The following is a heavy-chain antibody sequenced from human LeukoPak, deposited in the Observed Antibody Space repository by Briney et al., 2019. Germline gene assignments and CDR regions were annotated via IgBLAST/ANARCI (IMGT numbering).Heavy chain of an antibody. Sequence: GGSLRLSCAASGFSFSNHIMNWVRQAPGKGLEWVSSISPSSTYIYYGDSVKGRFTISRDNAKNSLYLQMNSLRAEDTAVYYCARHLSGVTGYSYGRGIDYWGQGTLVTVSS. CDR2: ISPSSTYI. V-gene: IGHV3-21*01. J-gene: IGHJ4*02. CDR3: ARHLSGVTGYSYGRGIDY. D-gene: IGHD5-18*01. CDR1: GFSFSNHI.